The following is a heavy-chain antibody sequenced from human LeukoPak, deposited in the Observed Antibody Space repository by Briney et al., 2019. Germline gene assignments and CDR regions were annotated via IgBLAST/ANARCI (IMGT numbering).Heavy chain of an antibody. V-gene: IGHV4-38-2*01. CDR3: ARHDGSGTGYYYYYYMDV. J-gene: IGHJ6*03. CDR2: IYHSGST. D-gene: IGHD3-10*01. Sequence: PSETLSLTCAVSGYSISSGYYWGWIRPPPGKGLEWIGSIYHSGSTYYNPSLKSRVTMSVDTSKNQFSLKLSSVTAADTAVYYCARHDGSGTGYYYYYYMDVWGKGTTVTVS. CDR1: GYSISSGYY.